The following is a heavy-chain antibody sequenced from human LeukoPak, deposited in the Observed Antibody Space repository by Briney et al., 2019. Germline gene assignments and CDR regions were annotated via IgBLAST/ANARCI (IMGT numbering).Heavy chain of an antibody. J-gene: IGHJ6*03. CDR2: LYHSGNT. V-gene: IGHV4-38-2*02. CDR1: GYSISSDYY. D-gene: IGHD4-17*01. Sequence: SETLSLTCTVSGYSISSDYYWGWIRQPPGKGLEWIGNLYHSGNTYYNPSLKSRVTISVDTSKNQFSLKLSSVTAADTAVYYCARVWGYGDYEGYYYYYYMDVWGKGTTVTVSS. CDR3: ARVWGYGDYEGYYYYYYMDV.